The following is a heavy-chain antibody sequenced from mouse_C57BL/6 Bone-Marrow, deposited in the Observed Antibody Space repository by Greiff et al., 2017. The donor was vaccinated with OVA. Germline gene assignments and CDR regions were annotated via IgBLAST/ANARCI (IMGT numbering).Heavy chain of an antibody. CDR2: ISSGGDYI. CDR1: GFTFSSYA. Sequence: EVQLVEPGEGLVKPGGSLKLSCAASGFTFSSYAMSWVRQTPEKRLEWVAYISSGGDYIYYADTVKGRFTISRDNARNTLYLQMSSLKSEDTAMYYCTREKGPWFAYWGQGTLVTVSA. CDR3: TREKGPWFAY. V-gene: IGHV5-9-1*02. J-gene: IGHJ3*01. D-gene: IGHD3-3*01.